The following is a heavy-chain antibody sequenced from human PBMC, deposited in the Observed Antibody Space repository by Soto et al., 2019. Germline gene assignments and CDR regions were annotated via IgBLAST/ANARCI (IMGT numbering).Heavy chain of an antibody. D-gene: IGHD6-19*01. CDR2: INHSGST. J-gene: IGHJ5*02. CDR3: ARGQQWLVGWFDP. V-gene: IGHV4-34*01. CDR1: GGSFSGYY. Sequence: ASETLSLTCAVYGGSFSGYYWSWIRQPPGKGLEWIGEINHSGSTNYNPSLKSRVTISVDTSKNQFSLKLSSVTAADTAVYYCARGQQWLVGWFDPWGQGTLVTVSS.